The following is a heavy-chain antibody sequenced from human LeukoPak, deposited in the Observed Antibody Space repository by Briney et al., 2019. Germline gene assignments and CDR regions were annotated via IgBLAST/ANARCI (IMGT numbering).Heavy chain of an antibody. J-gene: IGHJ6*02. CDR2: VHPGASDT. CDR3: ARLSSSGWYDRNYYYGMDV. Sequence: GESLKISCKGFGYSFTSYWIGWVRQMPGKGLEWMGIVHPGASDTRYSPSFQGQVTISVDKSINTAYMQWSSLKASDTAMYYCARLSSSGWYDRNYYYGMDVWGQGTTVTVSS. CDR1: GYSFTSYW. V-gene: IGHV5-51*01. D-gene: IGHD6-19*01.